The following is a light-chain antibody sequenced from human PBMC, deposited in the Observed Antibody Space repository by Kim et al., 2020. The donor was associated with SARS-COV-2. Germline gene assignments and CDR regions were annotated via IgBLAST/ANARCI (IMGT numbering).Light chain of an antibody. V-gene: IGKV3D-15*01. J-gene: IGKJ1*01. CDR2: GAS. Sequence: EIVMTQSPGTLSVSPGERATLSCRASQSVSSKLAWYQQKPGQAPRLLIYGASTRATGIPARFSGSGSGTEFTLTISSLQSEDFAVYYCQQYNNWPRTFGQGTKVDIE. CDR1: QSVSSK. CDR3: QQYNNWPRT.